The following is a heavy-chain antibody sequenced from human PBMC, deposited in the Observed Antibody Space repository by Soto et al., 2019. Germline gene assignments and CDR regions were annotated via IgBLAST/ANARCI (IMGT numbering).Heavy chain of an antibody. CDR2: ILNDGSDK. J-gene: IGHJ3*01. D-gene: IGHD6-25*01. Sequence: QVQLVESGGGVVQPGKSLRLSCAASKFTFSSYSMHWVRQAPGRGLEWVAVILNDGSDKDYADSVKGRFSISRDNSKHTLYLQMNSLIIEDTAVYYCARVDTGYCGGGGFDVWGQGTMVTVSA. V-gene: IGHV3-30*04. CDR1: KFTFSSYS. CDR3: ARVDTGYCGGGGFDV.